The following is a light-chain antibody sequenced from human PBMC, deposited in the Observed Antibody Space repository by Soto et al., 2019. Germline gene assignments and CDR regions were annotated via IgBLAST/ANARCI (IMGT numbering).Light chain of an antibody. CDR2: GNS. V-gene: IGLV1-40*01. Sequence: QSVLTQPPSVSGAPGQRVTISCTGSSSNIGAGYDVHWYQQLPGTAPKLLIYGNSNRPSGVPDRFSGPKSGTSASLAITGLQAEDEADYYCQSYDSSLGDLWVFGGGTKLTVL. CDR1: SSNIGAGYD. CDR3: QSYDSSLGDLWV. J-gene: IGLJ3*02.